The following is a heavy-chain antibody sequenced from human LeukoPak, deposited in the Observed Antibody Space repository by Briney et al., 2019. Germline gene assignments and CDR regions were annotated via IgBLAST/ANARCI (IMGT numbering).Heavy chain of an antibody. CDR1: GGSIRNDNYF. J-gene: IGHJ3*02. V-gene: IGHV4-30-4*01. Sequence: KASETLSLTCNVSGGSIRNDNYFRSWIRQPPGKGLEWIAYIHYSGEAYYNPSLKSRVTMSVDTSKNQFSLKMRSVTAADTALYYCAREVIVAYGSDGFDIWGRGTMVTVSS. CDR3: AREVIVAYGSDGFDI. D-gene: IGHD6-13*01. CDR2: IHYSGEA.